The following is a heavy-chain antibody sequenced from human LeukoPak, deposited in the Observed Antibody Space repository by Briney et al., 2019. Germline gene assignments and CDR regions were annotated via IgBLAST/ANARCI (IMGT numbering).Heavy chain of an antibody. V-gene: IGHV1-69*04. CDR1: GGTLSSYA. J-gene: IGHJ4*02. Sequence: ASVKVSCKASGGTLSSYAISWVRQAPGQGLEWMGRIIPILGIANYAQKFQGRVTITADKSTSTAYMELSSLRSEDTAVYYCTDCSGGSCYSRYSNFDYWGQGTLVTVSS. D-gene: IGHD2-15*01. CDR2: IIPILGIA. CDR3: TDCSGGSCYSRYSNFDY.